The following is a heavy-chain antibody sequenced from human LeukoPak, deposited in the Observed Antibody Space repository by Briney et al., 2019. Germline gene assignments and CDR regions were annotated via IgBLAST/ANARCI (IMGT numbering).Heavy chain of an antibody. J-gene: IGHJ4*02. D-gene: IGHD2-21*02. V-gene: IGHV4-39*07. Sequence: NTSETLSLTCTVSGGSISSSSYYWGWIRQPPGKGLEWIGSIYYSGSTYYNPSLKSRVTISVDTSKNQFSLKLSSVTAADTAVYYCAKSYGVLTSNFDYWGQGTLVTVSS. CDR3: AKSYGVLTSNFDY. CDR1: GGSISSSSYY. CDR2: IYYSGST.